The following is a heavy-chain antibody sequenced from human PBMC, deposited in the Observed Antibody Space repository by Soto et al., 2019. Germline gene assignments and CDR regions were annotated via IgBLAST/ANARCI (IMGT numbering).Heavy chain of an antibody. CDR1: GGSISSSIYY. D-gene: IGHD2-2*01. J-gene: IGHJ5*02. CDR3: ARVVLAVQADISCLVP. CDR2: IYYSGST. Sequence: SETLSLTCTVSGGSISSSIYYWGWIRQPPGKGLEWIGSIYYSGSTYYNPSLKSRVTISVDTSKNQFSLKLSSVTAADTAVYYCARVVLAVQADISCLVPWGQGTLSTDSS. V-gene: IGHV4-39*07.